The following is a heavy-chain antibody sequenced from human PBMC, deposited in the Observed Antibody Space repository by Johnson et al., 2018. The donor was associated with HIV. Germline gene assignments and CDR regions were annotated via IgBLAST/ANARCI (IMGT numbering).Heavy chain of an antibody. CDR3: TRDGLDAFDM. CDR1: GFTFHNYG. CDR2: ISYDGNNR. V-gene: IGHV3-30*03. J-gene: IGHJ3*02. Sequence: VQVVESGGGVVRPGGSLRLSCAASGFTFHNYGMSWVRQAPGTGLEWVAVISYDGNNRYYADSVKGRFTISRDNAKNTLYLQMNSLRVEDTALYYCTRDGLDAFDMWGQGTMVTVSS.